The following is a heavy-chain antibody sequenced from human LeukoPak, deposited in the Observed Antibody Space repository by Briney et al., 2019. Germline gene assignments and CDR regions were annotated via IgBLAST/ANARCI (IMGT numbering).Heavy chain of an antibody. CDR1: GFTFSSYS. Sequence: GGSLRLSCAASGFTFSSYSMNWVRQAPGKGLEWVSYISRSGSAIYYADSVKGRFTISRYNAKNSLYLQMNSLGAEDTAVYYCARDLDYYDSSGYLTPDAFDIWGQGTVVTVSS. D-gene: IGHD3-22*01. V-gene: IGHV3-48*04. CDR3: ARDLDYYDSSGYLTPDAFDI. J-gene: IGHJ3*02. CDR2: ISRSGSAI.